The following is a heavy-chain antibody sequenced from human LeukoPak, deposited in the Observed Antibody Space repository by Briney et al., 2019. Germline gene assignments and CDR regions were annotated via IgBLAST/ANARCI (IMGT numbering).Heavy chain of an antibody. V-gene: IGHV3-66*01. D-gene: IGHD4-17*01. Sequence: PGGSLRLSCAASGLTVTNNYWHWVRQPPGKGPEWISLLYSNGDTKYADSAKGRSTFSRDNSKNTLYLQMNGLRAEDTAVYYCTYGDYPLTYWGQGTLVSVSS. CDR1: GLTVTNNY. CDR3: TYGDYPLTY. CDR2: LYSNGDT. J-gene: IGHJ4*02.